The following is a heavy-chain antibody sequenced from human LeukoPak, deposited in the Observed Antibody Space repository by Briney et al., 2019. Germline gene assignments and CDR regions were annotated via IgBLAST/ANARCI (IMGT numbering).Heavy chain of an antibody. CDR3: AKDIRREQWLGIDY. V-gene: IGHV3-43D*03. CDR1: GFTFSSYW. D-gene: IGHD6-19*01. CDR2: ISWDGGST. J-gene: IGHJ4*02. Sequence: GGSLRLSCAASGFTFSSYWMHWVRQAPGKGLEWVSLISWDGGSTYYADSVKGRFTISRDNSKNSLYLQMNSLRAEDTALYYCAKDIRREQWLGIDYWGQGTLVTVSS.